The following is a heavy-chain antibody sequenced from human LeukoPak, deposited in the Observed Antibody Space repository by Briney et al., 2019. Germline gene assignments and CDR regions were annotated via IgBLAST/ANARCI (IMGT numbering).Heavy chain of an antibody. CDR1: GFTFSSYG. J-gene: IGHJ4*02. V-gene: IGHV3-20*04. CDR3: ARDQTLGGYSYGADY. Sequence: RSGGSLRLSCAASGFTFSSYGMSWVRQAPGKGLEWVSGINWNGGSTGYADSVKGRFTISRDNAKNSLYLQMNSLRAEDTALYYCARDQTLGGYSYGADYWGQGTLVTVSS. CDR2: INWNGGST. D-gene: IGHD5-18*01.